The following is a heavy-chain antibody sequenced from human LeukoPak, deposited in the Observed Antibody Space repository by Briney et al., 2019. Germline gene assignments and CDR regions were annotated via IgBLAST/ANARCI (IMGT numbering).Heavy chain of an antibody. Sequence: MPSETLSLTCTVSGGSISSYYWSWIRQPPGKGLEWIGYIYYSGSTNYNPSLKSQVTISVDTPKNQFSLKLSSVTAADTAVYYCARGVLDGHDYWGQGTLVTVSS. CDR3: ARGVLDGHDY. D-gene: IGHD2-8*02. J-gene: IGHJ4*02. V-gene: IGHV4-59*01. CDR2: IYYSGST. CDR1: GGSISSYY.